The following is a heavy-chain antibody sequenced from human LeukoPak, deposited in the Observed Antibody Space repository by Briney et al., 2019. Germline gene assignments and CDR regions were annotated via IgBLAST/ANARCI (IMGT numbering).Heavy chain of an antibody. CDR3: ARVVDHDYGDYYLDY. J-gene: IGHJ4*02. D-gene: IGHD4-17*01. V-gene: IGHV3-48*01. CDR1: GFTFSSYS. CDR2: ISSSSSTI. Sequence: PGGSLRLSCAASGFTFSSYSMNWVRQAPGKGLEWVSYISSSSSTIYYADSVKGRLTISRDNSKNTLYLQMNSLRAEDTAVYYCARVVDHDYGDYYLDYWGQGTLVTVSS.